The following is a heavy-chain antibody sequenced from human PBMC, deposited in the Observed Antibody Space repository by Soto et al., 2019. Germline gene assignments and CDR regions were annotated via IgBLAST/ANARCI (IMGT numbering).Heavy chain of an antibody. CDR1: GITISNYP. J-gene: IGHJ4*02. CDR3: VQDDGGYPSTAPH. CDR2: ISGSGDRT. D-gene: IGHD3-22*01. Sequence: EVQLLESGGGLVQPGGSLRLSFAASGITISNYPMSWVRQAPGKGLDWVSGISGSGDRTYYADSAKGRFTISKDIYKSSLSLQLDRLGVEETAVYFCVQDDGGYPSTAPHWGQGTLVTVSS. V-gene: IGHV3-23*01.